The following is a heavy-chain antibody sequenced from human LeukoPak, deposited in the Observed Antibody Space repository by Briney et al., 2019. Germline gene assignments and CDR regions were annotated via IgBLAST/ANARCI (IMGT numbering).Heavy chain of an antibody. CDR3: ARSSGSYFSDSPDDY. Sequence: GGSLRLSCVDSGFTFRAYWMTWVRQAPGKGLEWVANINEGGSLKYYVDSVTGRFTISRDNTKNSLYLQMNSLRVEDTAVYYCARSSGSYFSDSPDDYWGQGTLATVSS. D-gene: IGHD1-26*01. J-gene: IGHJ4*02. V-gene: IGHV3-7*01. CDR2: INEGGSLK. CDR1: GFTFRAYW.